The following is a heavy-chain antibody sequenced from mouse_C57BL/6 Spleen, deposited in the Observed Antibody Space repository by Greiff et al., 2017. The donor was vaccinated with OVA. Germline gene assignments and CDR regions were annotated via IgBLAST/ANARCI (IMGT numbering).Heavy chain of an antibody. V-gene: IGHV1-82*01. Sequence: QVQLQQSGPELVKPGASVKISCKASGYAFSSSWMNWVKQRPGKGLEWIGRIYPGDGATNYNGKFKGKATLTADKSSSTAYMQLSSLTSEYSAVDFCARGSYYDYDEGFAYWGQGTLVTVSA. J-gene: IGHJ3*01. CDR1: GYAFSSSW. CDR2: IYPGDGAT. D-gene: IGHD2-4*01. CDR3: ARGSYYDYDEGFAY.